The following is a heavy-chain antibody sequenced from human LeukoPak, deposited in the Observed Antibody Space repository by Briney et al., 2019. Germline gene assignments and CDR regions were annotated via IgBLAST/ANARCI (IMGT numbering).Heavy chain of an antibody. J-gene: IGHJ6*02. CDR2: INHNGNVN. V-gene: IGHV3-7*01. CDR1: GFTFSSYW. D-gene: IGHD3-3*01. CDR3: AREPYDFWSGYRFGMDV. Sequence: GGSLRLSCAASGFTFSSYWMNWARQAPGKGLEWVASINHNGNVNYYVDSVKGRFTISRDNAKNSLYLQMNSLRAEDTAVYYCAREPYDFWSGYRFGMDVWGQGTTVTVSS.